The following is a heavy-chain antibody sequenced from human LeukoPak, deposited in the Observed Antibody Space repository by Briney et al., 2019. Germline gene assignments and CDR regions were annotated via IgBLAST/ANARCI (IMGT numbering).Heavy chain of an antibody. J-gene: IGHJ4*02. CDR1: GGSISSYY. Sequence: PSETLSLTCTVSGGSISSYYWSWIRQPPGKGLEWIGYIYYSGSTYYNPSLKSRVTISVDTSKNQFSLKLSSVTAADTAVYYCARGGLRSKTDYWGQGTLVTVSS. CDR2: IYYSGST. V-gene: IGHV4-30-4*08. CDR3: ARGGLRSKTDY. D-gene: IGHD4-17*01.